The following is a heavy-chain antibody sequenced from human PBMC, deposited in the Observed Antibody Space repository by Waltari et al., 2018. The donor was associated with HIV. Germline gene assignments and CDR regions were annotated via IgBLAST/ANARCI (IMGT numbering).Heavy chain of an antibody. CDR3: ARDFPDSHTENYGMDV. CDR1: GGTFSSYA. D-gene: IGHD2-8*02. Sequence: QVQLVQSGAEVKKPGSSVKVSCKASGGTFSSYAISWVRQAPGQGLEWMGRIIPILGIANYAQKFQGRVTITADKSTSTAYMELSSLRSEDTAVYYRARDFPDSHTENYGMDVWGQGTTVTVSS. V-gene: IGHV1-69*04. CDR2: IIPILGIA. J-gene: IGHJ6*02.